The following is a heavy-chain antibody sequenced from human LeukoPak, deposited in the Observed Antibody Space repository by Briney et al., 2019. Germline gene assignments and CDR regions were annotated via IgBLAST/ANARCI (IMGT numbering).Heavy chain of an antibody. Sequence: GGSLRLSCAASGFTFSNYAMSWVRQAPGKGLEWVSSINGRGGSTYYADSVKGRFTISRDNSKNTLYLQMNSLRAEDTAIYYCARVGLTLVGATDYWGQGTLVTVSS. CDR1: GFTFSNYA. D-gene: IGHD1-26*01. V-gene: IGHV3-23*01. J-gene: IGHJ4*02. CDR3: ARVGLTLVGATDY. CDR2: INGRGGST.